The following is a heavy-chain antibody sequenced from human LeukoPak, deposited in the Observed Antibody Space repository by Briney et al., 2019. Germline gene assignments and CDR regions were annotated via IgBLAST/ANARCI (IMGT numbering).Heavy chain of an antibody. V-gene: IGHV3-23*01. D-gene: IGHD2-21*02. CDR1: GFTFSSYS. CDR2: IRGSGGST. J-gene: IGHJ3*02. Sequence: GGSLRLSCAASGFTFSSYSMNWVRQAPGKGLEWVSAIRGSGGSTFYADSVQDRFTISRDNSENTLFLQMNSLRAEDTAVYYCARCGGGDCYPGGAFDIWGQGTMVTVSS. CDR3: ARCGGGDCYPGGAFDI.